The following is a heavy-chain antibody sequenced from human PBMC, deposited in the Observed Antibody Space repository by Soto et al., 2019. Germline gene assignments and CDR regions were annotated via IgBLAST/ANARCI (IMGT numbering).Heavy chain of an antibody. Sequence: SETLSLTCTVSGGSISSGGYYWSWIRQHPGKGLEWIGYIYYSGSTYYNPSLKSRVTISVDTSNNQFSLKLSSVTAADTAVYYCARDKWYSSSYDAFDIWGQGTMVTVSS. V-gene: IGHV4-31*03. CDR2: IYYSGST. J-gene: IGHJ3*02. CDR1: GGSISSGGYY. D-gene: IGHD6-6*01. CDR3: ARDKWYSSSYDAFDI.